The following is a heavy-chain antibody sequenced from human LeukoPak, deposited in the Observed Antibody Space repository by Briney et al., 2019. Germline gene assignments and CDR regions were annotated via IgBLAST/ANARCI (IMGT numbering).Heavy chain of an antibody. CDR1: GFTFSSYA. D-gene: IGHD6-19*01. V-gene: IGHV3-30-3*01. J-gene: IGHJ4*02. CDR3: ARDSSGWYGY. CDR2: ISYDGSNK. Sequence: GRSLRLSCAASGFTFSSYAMHWVRQAPGKGLEWVAVISYDGSNKYYADSVKGRFTISRDNSKNTLYLQMNSLRAEDTAVYYCARDSSGWYGYWGQGTLVTVSS.